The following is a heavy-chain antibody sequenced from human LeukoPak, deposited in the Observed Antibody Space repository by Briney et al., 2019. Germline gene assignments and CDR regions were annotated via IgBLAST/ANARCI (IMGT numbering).Heavy chain of an antibody. CDR1: GGSISGYH. J-gene: IGHJ4*02. Sequence: SETLSLTCTVSGGSISGYHWSWIRQPAGKGLEWIGRIYSSGSSYYNPSLKTRVTMSVETSKNQFSLNLRFVTAADTAVYYCARGWRSGYSPYFDYWGQGTLVTVSS. CDR2: IYSSGSS. CDR3: ARGWRSGYSPYFDY. D-gene: IGHD3-3*01. V-gene: IGHV4-4*07.